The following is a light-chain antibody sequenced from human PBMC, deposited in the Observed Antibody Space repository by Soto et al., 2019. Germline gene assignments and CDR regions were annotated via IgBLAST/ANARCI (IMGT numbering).Light chain of an antibody. J-gene: IGLJ1*01. CDR2: GNS. V-gene: IGLV1-40*01. CDR3: QSYDSSLGGYG. Sequence: QSVLTQPPSVSGAPGQRVTISCTGSSTNIGAGYDVHWNQQLPGTAHKLHIYGNSNRPSGVPDRISGSKSGTSASLAVAGLQGEYGDDYYCQSYDSSLGGYGLGTRTKDTVL. CDR1: STNIGAGYD.